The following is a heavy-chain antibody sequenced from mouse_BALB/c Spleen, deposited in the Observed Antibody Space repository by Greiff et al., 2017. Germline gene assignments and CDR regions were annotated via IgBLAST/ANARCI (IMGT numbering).Heavy chain of an antibody. CDR1: GYSITSGYY. CDR3: ARDKVTPWFAY. Sequence: ESGPGLVKPSQSLSLTCSVTGYSITSGYYWNWIRQFPGNKLEWMGYISYDGSNNYNPSLKNRISITRDTSKNQFFLKLNSVTTEDTATYYCARDKVTPWFAYWGQGTLVTVSA. D-gene: IGHD2-2*01. J-gene: IGHJ3*01. V-gene: IGHV3-6*02. CDR2: ISYDGSN.